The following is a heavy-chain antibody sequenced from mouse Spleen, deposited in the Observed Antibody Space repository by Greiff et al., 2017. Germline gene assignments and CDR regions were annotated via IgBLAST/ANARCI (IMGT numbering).Heavy chain of an antibody. V-gene: IGHV1-72*01. CDR3: ARALTTATGRAMDY. Sequence: VQLQQSGPELVKPGASVKLSCKASGYTFTSYWMHWVKQRPGRGLEWIGRIDPNSGGTKYNEKFKSKATLTVDKPSSTAYMQLSSLTSEDSAVYYCARALTTATGRAMDYWGQGTSVTVSS. D-gene: IGHD1-2*01. CDR2: IDPNSGGT. CDR1: GYTFTSYW. J-gene: IGHJ4*01.